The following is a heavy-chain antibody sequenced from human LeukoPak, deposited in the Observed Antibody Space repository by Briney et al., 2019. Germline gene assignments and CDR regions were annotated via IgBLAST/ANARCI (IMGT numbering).Heavy chain of an antibody. Sequence: GRSLRLSCAASGFTFSSYAMSWVRQAPGKGLEWVSAISGSGGSTYYADSVKGRFTISRDNSKNTLYLQMNSLRAEDTAVYYCATAPSSPLRDYWGQGTLVTVSS. J-gene: IGHJ4*02. CDR3: ATAPSSPLRDY. CDR1: GFTFSSYA. V-gene: IGHV3-23*01. D-gene: IGHD6-13*01. CDR2: ISGSGGST.